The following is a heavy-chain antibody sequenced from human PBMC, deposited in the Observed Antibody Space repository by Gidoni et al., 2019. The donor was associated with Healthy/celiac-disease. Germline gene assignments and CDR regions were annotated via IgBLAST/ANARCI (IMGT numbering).Heavy chain of an antibody. CDR2: IYWNDDK. J-gene: IGHJ3*02. CDR3: AHLQVPSGIKDEGDAFDI. V-gene: IGHV2-5*01. D-gene: IGHD1-26*01. CDR1: GFSLSTSGVG. Sequence: QITLKESGPPLVKPTQTLTLTCTFSGFSLSTSGVGVGWIRQPPGKAMELLALIYWNDDKRYSPSLKSRLTITKDTSKNQVVLTMTNMDPVDTATYYCAHLQVPSGIKDEGDAFDIWGQGTMVTVSS.